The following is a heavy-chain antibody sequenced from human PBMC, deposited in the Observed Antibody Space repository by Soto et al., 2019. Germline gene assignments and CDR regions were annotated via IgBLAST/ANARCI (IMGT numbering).Heavy chain of an antibody. CDR2: ISSSSSTI. CDR1: GFTFSSYS. D-gene: IGHD1-26*01. Sequence: GGSLRLSCAASGFTFSSYSMNWVRQAPGKGLEWVSYISSSSSTIYYADSVKGRFTISRDNAKNSLYLQMNSLRDEDTAVYYCARDISPRRSVGATDYWGQGTLVTVSS. CDR3: ARDISPRRSVGATDY. J-gene: IGHJ4*02. V-gene: IGHV3-48*02.